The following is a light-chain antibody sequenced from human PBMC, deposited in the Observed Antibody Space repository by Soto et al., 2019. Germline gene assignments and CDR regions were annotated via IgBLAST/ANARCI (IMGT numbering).Light chain of an antibody. CDR2: GAS. V-gene: IGKV3-15*01. Sequence: DIVMTQSPGTLSVSPGERATLSCRASQSVGTNLAWYQQRPGQAPRLLVYGASTRASGIPPRFSGSGSGTDFTLTISSLQSEDFAVYYCQQLNYWPRITVGQGTRLEIK. CDR3: QQLNYWPRIT. CDR1: QSVGTN. J-gene: IGKJ5*01.